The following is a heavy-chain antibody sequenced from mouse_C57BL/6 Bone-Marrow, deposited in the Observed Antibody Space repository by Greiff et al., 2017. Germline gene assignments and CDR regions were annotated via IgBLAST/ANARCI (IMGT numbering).Heavy chain of an antibody. J-gene: IGHJ2*01. D-gene: IGHD2-12*01. V-gene: IGHV5-16*01. CDR3: AREELRRYFDY. Sequence: EVQVVESEGGLVQPGSSMTLSCTASGFTFSDYYMAWVRQVPEKGLECVANINYDGSSTYYLASLKSRFIISRDNAKNILYLQMSSLKSEDTATYYCAREELRRYFDYWGQGTTLTVSS. CDR1: GFTFSDYY. CDR2: INYDGSST.